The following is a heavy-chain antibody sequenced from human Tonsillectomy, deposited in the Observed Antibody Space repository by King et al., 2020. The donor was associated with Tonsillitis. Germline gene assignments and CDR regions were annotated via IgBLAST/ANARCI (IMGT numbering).Heavy chain of an antibody. Sequence: QLVQSGEEVKKPGESLKISCKGPGYSFTSYWIGWVRQMPGKGLEWMGIIYPGDSDTRYRPSFQGQVTISADKSISTAYLQWSSLKVSDTAMYYCASLQYSSGWPFDYWGQGTLVTVSA. J-gene: IGHJ4*02. D-gene: IGHD6-19*01. CDR2: IYPGDSDT. CDR3: ASLQYSSGWPFDY. CDR1: GYSFTSYW. V-gene: IGHV5-51*01.